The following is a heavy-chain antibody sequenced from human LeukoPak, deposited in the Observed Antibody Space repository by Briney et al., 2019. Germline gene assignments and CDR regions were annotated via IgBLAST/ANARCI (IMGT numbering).Heavy chain of an antibody. CDR1: GGSFSGYY. V-gene: IGHV4-59*10. CDR3: ARAITMVRGVTIDLGMDV. CDR2: IYTSGST. Sequence: PSETLSLTCAVYGGSFSGYYWSWIRQPAGKGLEWIGRIYTSGSTNYNPSLKSRVTMSVDTSKNQFSLKLSSVTAADTAVYYCARAITMVRGVTIDLGMDVWGQGTTVTVSS. J-gene: IGHJ6*02. D-gene: IGHD3-10*01.